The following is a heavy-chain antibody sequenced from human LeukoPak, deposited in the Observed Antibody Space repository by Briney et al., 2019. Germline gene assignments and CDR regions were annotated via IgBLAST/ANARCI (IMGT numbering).Heavy chain of an antibody. Sequence: GSVKVSCKASGYTFSSYAMNWVRQAPGQGLEWMGWINTNTGNPTYAQGFTGRFVFSLDTSVSTAYLQISSLQAEDTAVYYCARSNNDGDYLGVGFDYWGQGTLVTVSS. CDR1: GYTFSSYA. CDR2: INTNTGNP. J-gene: IGHJ4*02. V-gene: IGHV7-4-1*02. CDR3: ARSNNDGDYLGVGFDY. D-gene: IGHD4-17*01.